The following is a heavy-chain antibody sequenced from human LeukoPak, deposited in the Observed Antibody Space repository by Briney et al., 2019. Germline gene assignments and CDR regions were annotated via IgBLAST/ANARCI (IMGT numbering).Heavy chain of an antibody. CDR1: GFTFSSYW. D-gene: IGHD6-13*01. Sequence: GGSLRLSCAASGFTFSSYWMHWVRQDPGKGLVWVSRINSDGISTSYADSVKGRFTISRDNAKNTLFLQMNSLRAEDTAVYYCARGRGLAAVGSDYWGQGTLVTVSS. J-gene: IGHJ4*02. CDR3: ARGRGLAAVGSDY. V-gene: IGHV3-74*01. CDR2: INSDGIST.